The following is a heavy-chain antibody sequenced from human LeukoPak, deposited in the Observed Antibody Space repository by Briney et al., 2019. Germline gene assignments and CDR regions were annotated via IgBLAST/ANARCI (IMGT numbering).Heavy chain of an antibody. V-gene: IGHV3-48*03. CDR2: ISSSGSTI. D-gene: IGHD3-22*01. CDR1: GFTFSSYE. Sequence: PGGSLRLSCAASGFTFSSYEMNWVRQAPGKGLEWVSYISSSGSTIYYADSVKGRFTISRDNAKNSLYLQMNSLRAEDTAVYYCARNYDSSGYSHYYYYYGMDVWGQGTTVTVS. CDR3: ARNYDSSGYSHYYYYYGMDV. J-gene: IGHJ6*02.